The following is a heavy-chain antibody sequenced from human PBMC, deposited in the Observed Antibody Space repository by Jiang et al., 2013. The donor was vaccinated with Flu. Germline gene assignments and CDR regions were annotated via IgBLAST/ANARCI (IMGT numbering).Heavy chain of an antibody. CDR1: GYTFTNYY. CDR2: INPSGGST. J-gene: IGHJ4*02. V-gene: IGHV1-46*01. CDR3: ATAASIAAAGSVSAEPFDY. Sequence: GAEVKKPGASVKVSCKASGYTFTNYYMHWVRQAPGQGLEWMGIINPSGGSTSYAQKFQGRVTMTRDTSTNTVYMELRSLRSEDTAVYYCATAASIAAAGSVSAEPFDYWGQGTLVTVSS. D-gene: IGHD6-13*01.